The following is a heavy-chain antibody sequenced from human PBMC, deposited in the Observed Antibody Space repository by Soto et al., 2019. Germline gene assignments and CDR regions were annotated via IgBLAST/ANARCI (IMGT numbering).Heavy chain of an antibody. CDR2: IYSAGNT. V-gene: IGHV3-66*01. CDR1: GFTVSSNY. J-gene: IGHJ6*02. CDR3: ARNFVVGGPTINYYYGMDV. D-gene: IGHD1-26*01. Sequence: GGSLRLSCAASGFTVSSNYMSWVRQAPGKGLEWISIIYSAGNTYYADSVKGRFTISRDNSKNTLYLQMNSLGAEDTAVYYCARNFVVGGPTINYYYGMDVWGQGTTVTVSS.